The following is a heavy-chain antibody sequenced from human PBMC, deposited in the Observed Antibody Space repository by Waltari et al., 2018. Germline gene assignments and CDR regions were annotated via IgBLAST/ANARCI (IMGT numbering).Heavy chain of an antibody. D-gene: IGHD2-2*01. CDR1: GFTFSSYA. CDR3: ANGGGYCSSTSCYLGY. V-gene: IGHV3-23*04. J-gene: IGHJ4*02. Sequence: EVQLVESGGDLVQPGGSLRLSCAASGFTFSSYAMSWVRQAPGKGLEWVSAISGSGGSTYYADSVKGRFTISRDNSKNTLYLQMNSLRAEDTAVYYCANGGGYCSSTSCYLGYWGQGTLVTVSS. CDR2: ISGSGGST.